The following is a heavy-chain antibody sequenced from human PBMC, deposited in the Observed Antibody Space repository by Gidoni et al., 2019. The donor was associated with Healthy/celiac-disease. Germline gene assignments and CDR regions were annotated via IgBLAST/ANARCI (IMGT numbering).Heavy chain of an antibody. J-gene: IGHJ6*02. CDR3: ARDRGYSYGYDYYYYGMDV. V-gene: IGHV3-33*01. D-gene: IGHD5-18*01. CDR1: GFTFSSYG. CDR2: IWYDGSNK. Sequence: QVQLVESGGGVVQPGRSLRLSCAASGFTFSSYGMHWVRQAPGKGLEWVAVIWYDGSNKYYADSVKGRFTISRDNSKNTLYLQMNSLRAEDTAVYYCARDRGYSYGYDYYYYGMDVWGQGTTVTVSS.